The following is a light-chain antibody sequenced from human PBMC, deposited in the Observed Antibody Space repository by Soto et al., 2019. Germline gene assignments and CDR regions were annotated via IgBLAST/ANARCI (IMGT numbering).Light chain of an antibody. V-gene: IGLV1-44*01. J-gene: IGLJ2*01. CDR1: SSNIGSNT. CDR2: GNN. CDR3: VAWDDNLNGVV. Sequence: SVLTQPPSASGTPGQRVTISCSGSSSNIGSNTVNWYQQLPGTAPKLLISGNNQRPSGVPDRFSGSKSGTSASLAISGLQSEDEADYYCVAWDDNLNGVVFGGGTKVTVL.